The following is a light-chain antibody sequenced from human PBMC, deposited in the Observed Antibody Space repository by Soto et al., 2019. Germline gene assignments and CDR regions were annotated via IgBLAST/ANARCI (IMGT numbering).Light chain of an antibody. CDR3: QQYDSSPVT. CDR2: GAS. J-gene: IGKJ3*01. Sequence: EIVLTQSPGTLSLSPGERATLSCSASQSVSSSYLAWYQQKPGQAPRLLIYGASSRATGIPDRFSGSGSGTDFTLTISRLEPEEFAVYYDQQYDSSPVTCGHGTKVDIK. V-gene: IGKV3-20*01. CDR1: QSVSSSY.